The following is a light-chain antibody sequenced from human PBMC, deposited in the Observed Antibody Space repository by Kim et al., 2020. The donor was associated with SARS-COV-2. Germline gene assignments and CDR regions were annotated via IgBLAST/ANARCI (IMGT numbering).Light chain of an antibody. Sequence: GQPITTSSPGTSSDVGGYNYVSCYQQHPGKAPKLMIYDVSKRPSGVSNRFSGSKSGNTASLTISGLQAEDEADYYCSSYTSSSTLVFGGGTQLTVL. CDR1: SSDVGGYNY. CDR3: SSYTSSSTLV. V-gene: IGLV2-14*04. J-gene: IGLJ3*02. CDR2: DVS.